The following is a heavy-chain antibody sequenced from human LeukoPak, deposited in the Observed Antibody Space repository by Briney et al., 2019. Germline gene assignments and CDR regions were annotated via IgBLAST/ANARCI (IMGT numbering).Heavy chain of an antibody. CDR2: IWYDGSNK. V-gene: IGHV3-33*01. CDR1: GFTFSSYG. D-gene: IGHD5-24*01. Sequence: GGSLRLSCAASGFTFSSYGMHWVRQAPGKGLEWVAVIWYDGSNKYYADSVRGRFTISRDNTKNTLDLQMNSLRTEDTAVYYCARSRAGYDWDYWGQGTLVTVSS. J-gene: IGHJ4*02. CDR3: ARSRAGYDWDY.